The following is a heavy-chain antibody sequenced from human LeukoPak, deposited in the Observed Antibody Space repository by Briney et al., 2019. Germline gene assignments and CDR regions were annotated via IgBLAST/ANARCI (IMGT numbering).Heavy chain of an antibody. CDR2: INSDGSST. Sequence: GGSLRLSCAASGFTFSSYWMHWVRQAPGKGLVWVSRINSDGSSTSYADSVKGRFTLSRDNAKNTLYLQMNSLRAEDTAVYYCAREQANSYYDFWSGQNSLLDYWGQGTLVTVSS. D-gene: IGHD3-3*01. V-gene: IGHV3-74*01. J-gene: IGHJ4*02. CDR1: GFTFSSYW. CDR3: AREQANSYYDFWSGQNSLLDY.